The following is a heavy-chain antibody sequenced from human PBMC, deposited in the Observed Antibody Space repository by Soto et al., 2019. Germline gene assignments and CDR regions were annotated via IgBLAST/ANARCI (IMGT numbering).Heavy chain of an antibody. CDR2: VYYSGNT. CDR1: GGSISNYY. CDR3: ASAVLRVRGGLNYYYYYSGMDV. D-gene: IGHD3-10*01. Sequence: PSETLSLTCTISGGSISNYYWTWIRQTPGKGLEWIGYVYYSGNTNYNPSLKSRVSISVDMSKNQFSLDLSSVTAAYTAMYYCASAVLRVRGGLNYYYYYSGMDVWGQGTTVTVSS. J-gene: IGHJ6*02. V-gene: IGHV4-59*01.